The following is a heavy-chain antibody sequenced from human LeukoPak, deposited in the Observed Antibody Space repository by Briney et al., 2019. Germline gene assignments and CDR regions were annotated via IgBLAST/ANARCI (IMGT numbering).Heavy chain of an antibody. Sequence: GRSLRLSCAASGFMFDDYTMHWVRHAPGKGLEWVSTISWNSGDIAYADSVKGRFTISTDNSKNTLYLQMNSLRAEDTAVYYCARAARPTSDTSGSYWYYFDCWGQGILVTVSS. V-gene: IGHV3-9*01. CDR1: GFMFDDYT. D-gene: IGHD3-22*01. CDR2: ISWNSGDI. CDR3: ARAARPTSDTSGSYWYYFDC. J-gene: IGHJ4*02.